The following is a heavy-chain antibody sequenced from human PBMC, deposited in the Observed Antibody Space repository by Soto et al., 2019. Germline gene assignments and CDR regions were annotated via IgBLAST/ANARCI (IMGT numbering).Heavy chain of an antibody. V-gene: IGHV3-7*03. CDR1: GFTFENYA. CDR3: AKDEGTNWDSCRFGS. Sequence: EVQVVESGGGSVQPGGSLRLSCVASGFTFENYAMNWVRQVPGKGLEWVADIKPDGGGKCYGDSVKGRFAISRDNAKNSLYLQMTSLSAEDTAFYYCAKDEGTNWDSCRFGSWGQGTLVTVSS. D-gene: IGHD1-1*01. J-gene: IGHJ5*01. CDR2: IKPDGGGK.